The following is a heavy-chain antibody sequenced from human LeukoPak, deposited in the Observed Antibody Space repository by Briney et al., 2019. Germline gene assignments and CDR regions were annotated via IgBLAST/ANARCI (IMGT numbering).Heavy chain of an antibody. CDR3: ATWDYCSGGSCYSFDY. D-gene: IGHD2-15*01. CDR2: INPNSGGT. J-gene: IGHJ4*02. Sequence: ASVKVSCKASGYTFTGYYMHWVRQAPGQGLEWMGRINPNSGGTNYAQKFQGRVTMTRDTSISTAYMELSRLRSDDTAVYYCATWDYCSGGSCYSFDYWGQGTLVTVSS. CDR1: GYTFTGYY. V-gene: IGHV1-2*06.